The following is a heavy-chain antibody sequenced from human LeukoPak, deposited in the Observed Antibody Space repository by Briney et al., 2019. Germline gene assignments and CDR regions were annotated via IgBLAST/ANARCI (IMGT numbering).Heavy chain of an antibody. CDR2: ITGSSSYI. V-gene: IGHV3-21*01. CDR3: ASGFSSSPYFDY. CDR1: GFTFSTYY. Sequence: GGSLRLSCAASGFTFSTYYMNWVRQAPGKGLEWVSFITGSSSYIYYTDSVKGRFTVSRDNAKNSLFLQMNSLRDEDTAVYYCASGFSSSPYFDYWGQGTLVTVSS. D-gene: IGHD6-6*01. J-gene: IGHJ4*02.